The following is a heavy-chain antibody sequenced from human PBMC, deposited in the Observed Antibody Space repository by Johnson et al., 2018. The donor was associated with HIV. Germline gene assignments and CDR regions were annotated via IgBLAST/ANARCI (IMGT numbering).Heavy chain of an antibody. V-gene: IGHV3-66*01. Sequence: VQLLESRGGVVQPGRSLRLSCAASGFTFSDYYMSWIRQAPGKGLEWVSYISSSGSTYYADSVKGRFTISRDNSKNTLYLQMNSLRAEDTAVYYCARDREYAFDIWGQGTMVTVSS. CDR2: ISSSGST. CDR3: ARDREYAFDI. J-gene: IGHJ3*02. CDR1: GFTFSDYY.